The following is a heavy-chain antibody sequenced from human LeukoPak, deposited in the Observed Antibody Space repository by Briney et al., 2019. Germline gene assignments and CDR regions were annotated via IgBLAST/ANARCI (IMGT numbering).Heavy chain of an antibody. CDR3: ARDPSGSRFHFDY. D-gene: IGHD1-26*01. V-gene: IGHV3-23*01. CDR1: GFTFSTYA. Sequence: PGGSLRLSCAASGFTFSTYAMSWVRQAAGKGLEWVSLISGSGGGTYYADSVKGRFTISRDNSKNTLYLQMNSLRAEDTAVYYCARDPSGSRFHFDYWGQGTLVTVSS. CDR2: ISGSGGGT. J-gene: IGHJ4*02.